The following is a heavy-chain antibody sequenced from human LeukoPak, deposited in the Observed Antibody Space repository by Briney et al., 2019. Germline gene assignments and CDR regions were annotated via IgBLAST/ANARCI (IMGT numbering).Heavy chain of an antibody. V-gene: IGHV3-23*01. D-gene: IGHD4-17*01. CDR1: GFTFSRHA. J-gene: IGHJ4*02. CDR3: AKKTSEYGDASPPDY. CDR2: ISGSGDNT. Sequence: GGSLRLSCAASGFTFSRHAMSWVRQAPGKGLEWVSGISGSGDNTYSADSVKGRFTISRDNSKNTLYLQMNSLRAEDTAVYYCAKKTSEYGDASPPDYWGQGILVTVSS.